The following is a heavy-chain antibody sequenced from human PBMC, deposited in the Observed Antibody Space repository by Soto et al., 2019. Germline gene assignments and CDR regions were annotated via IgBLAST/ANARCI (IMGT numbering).Heavy chain of an antibody. CDR1: GFTFSSYA. D-gene: IGHD2-15*01. J-gene: IGHJ3*02. Sequence: GGSLRLSCAASGFTFSSYAMSWVRQAPRKGQEWVSAISGSGGSTYYADSVKGRFTISRDNSKNTLYLQMNSLRAEDTAVYYCAKDPRYCSGGSCYGDAFDIWGQGTMVT. CDR3: AKDPRYCSGGSCYGDAFDI. CDR2: ISGSGGST. V-gene: IGHV3-23*01.